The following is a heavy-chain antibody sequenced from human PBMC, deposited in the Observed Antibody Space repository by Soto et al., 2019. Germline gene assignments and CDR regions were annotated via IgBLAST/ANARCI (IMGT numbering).Heavy chain of an antibody. V-gene: IGHV3-30*18. CDR2: ISYDGSNK. J-gene: IGHJ4*02. CDR3: AKDRRKVVVAAPFDY. Sequence: QVQLVESGGGVVQPGRSLTLSCAASGFTFSSYGMHWVRQAPGKGLEWVAVISYDGSNKYYADSVKGRFTISRDNSKNKLYLQMNRLRAEETAVYYCAKDRRKVVVAAPFDYWGQGTLVTVSS. CDR1: GFTFSSYG. D-gene: IGHD2-15*01.